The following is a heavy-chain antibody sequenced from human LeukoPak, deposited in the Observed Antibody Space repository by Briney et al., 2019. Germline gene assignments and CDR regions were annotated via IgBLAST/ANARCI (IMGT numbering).Heavy chain of an antibody. J-gene: IGHJ4*02. CDR1: GYTFTGYY. D-gene: IGHD3-22*01. Sequence: ASVKVSCKASGYTFTGYYMHWVRQAPGQGLEWMGWINPNSGGTNYAQKFQGRVTMTRDTSISTAYMELSRLRSDDTAVYYCARAQYYYDSSGSPTIDYWGQGTLVTVSS. V-gene: IGHV1-2*02. CDR3: ARAQYYYDSSGSPTIDY. CDR2: INPNSGGT.